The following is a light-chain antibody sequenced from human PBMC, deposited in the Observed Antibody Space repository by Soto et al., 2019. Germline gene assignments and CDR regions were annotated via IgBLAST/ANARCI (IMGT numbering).Light chain of an antibody. Sequence: DIQMTQSPSSLSASVGDRVTITCRASESISTWLAWYQQKPGKAPKLLIYGASSLESGVPPRFSGDGSETEFTLTISSLQRDDFGTYYCQQYSRLWSFGQGTKVEIE. J-gene: IGKJ1*01. CDR3: QQYSRLWS. CDR2: GAS. CDR1: ESISTW. V-gene: IGKV1-5*03.